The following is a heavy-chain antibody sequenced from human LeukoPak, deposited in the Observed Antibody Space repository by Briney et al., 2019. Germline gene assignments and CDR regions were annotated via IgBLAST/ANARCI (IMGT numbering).Heavy chain of an antibody. V-gene: IGHV3-48*03. D-gene: IGHD3-10*02. CDR1: GFTFSSYE. CDR2: ISYTGSNK. CDR3: ARVFVGENFDY. Sequence: PGGSLRLSCAASGFTFSSYEMNWDRQAPGKGLEWLSYISYTGSNKYYADSVKGRFTISRDNAKSSLYLQMNSLRAEDTAVYFCARVFVGENFDYWGQGTLVTVSS. J-gene: IGHJ4*02.